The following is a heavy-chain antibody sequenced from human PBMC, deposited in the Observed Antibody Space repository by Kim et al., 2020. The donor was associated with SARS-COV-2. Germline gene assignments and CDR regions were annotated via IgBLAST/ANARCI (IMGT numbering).Heavy chain of an antibody. D-gene: IGHD3-10*01. CDR3: AWGFGEYGYGMDV. Sequence: NCGPSFQGHVTISADKSISTAYLQWSSLKASDTAMYYCAWGFGEYGYGMDVWGQGTTVTVSS. J-gene: IGHJ6*02. V-gene: IGHV5-10-1*01.